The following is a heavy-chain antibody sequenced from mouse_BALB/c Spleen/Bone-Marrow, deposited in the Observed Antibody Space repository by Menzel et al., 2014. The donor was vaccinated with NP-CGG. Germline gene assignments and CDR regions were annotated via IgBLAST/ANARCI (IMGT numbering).Heavy chain of an antibody. V-gene: IGHV14-4*02. J-gene: IGHJ2*01. CDR1: GFNIKDYY. CDR2: IDPGNGDT. Sequence: VQLQQSGAELVRSGASVKLSCTASGFNIKDYYXHWVKQRPEQGLEWIGWIDPGNGDTEYAPKFQGKATMTADTSSNTAYLQLSSLTSEDTAVYYCNAEHGNYHYFDYWGQGTTLTVSS. D-gene: IGHD6-1*01. CDR3: NAEHGNYHYFDY.